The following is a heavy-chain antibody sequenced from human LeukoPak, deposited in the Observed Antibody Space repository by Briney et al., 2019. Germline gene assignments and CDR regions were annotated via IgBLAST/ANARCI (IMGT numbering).Heavy chain of an antibody. D-gene: IGHD3-3*02. CDR3: AGIAFYDSPNYFDY. CDR1: GGSFSDYY. CDR2: INHSGST. Sequence: SETLSLTCAVYGGSFSDYYWTWIRQPPGKGLEWIGEINHSGSTNYNPSLKSRVTISVDTSKKQFFLRLSSVTAAGTAVYYCAGIAFYDSPNYFDYWGQGTLVTVSS. J-gene: IGHJ4*02. V-gene: IGHV4-34*01.